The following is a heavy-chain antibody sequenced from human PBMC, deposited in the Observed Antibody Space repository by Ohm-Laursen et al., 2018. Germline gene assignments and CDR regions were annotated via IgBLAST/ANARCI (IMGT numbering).Heavy chain of an antibody. J-gene: IGHJ4*02. Sequence: SLRLSCTAFGFTFCSYGMHWVRQAPGKGLEWVAVIWYDGSNKYYADSVKGRFTISRDNSKNTLYLQMNSLRAEDTAVYYCARDNRPRHLDYWGQGTLVTVSS. CDR3: ARDNRPRHLDY. V-gene: IGHV3-33*01. CDR1: GFTFCSYG. CDR2: IWYDGSNK.